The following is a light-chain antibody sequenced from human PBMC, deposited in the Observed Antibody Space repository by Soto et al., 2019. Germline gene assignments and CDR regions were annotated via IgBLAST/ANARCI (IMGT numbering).Light chain of an antibody. Sequence: NFMLTQPHSVSESPGKTVIISCTRSSGSIASNYVQWYQQRPGSSPTTVIYEDNLRPSGVPDRFSGSIDSSSNSASLTISGLETEDEADYFCQSYDATTQVFGGGTKLTVL. CDR2: EDN. CDR1: SGSIASNY. CDR3: QSYDATTQV. V-gene: IGLV6-57*01. J-gene: IGLJ3*02.